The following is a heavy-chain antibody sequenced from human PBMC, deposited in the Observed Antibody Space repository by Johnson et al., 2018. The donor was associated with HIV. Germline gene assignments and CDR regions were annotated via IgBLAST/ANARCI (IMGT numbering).Heavy chain of an antibody. CDR3: ARDGRDLVTRGGFDI. D-gene: IGHD5-18*01. J-gene: IGHJ3*02. CDR1: GFTFSSYD. CDR2: IGTAGDT. Sequence: EVQLVESGGGLVQPGGSLRLSCAASGFTFSSYDMHWVRQATGKGLEWVSAIGTAGDTYYPGSVKGRFTISRENAKNSLYLQMNSLRPDDTAVYYCARDGRDLVTRGGFDIWGPGTVVTVSS. V-gene: IGHV3-13*01.